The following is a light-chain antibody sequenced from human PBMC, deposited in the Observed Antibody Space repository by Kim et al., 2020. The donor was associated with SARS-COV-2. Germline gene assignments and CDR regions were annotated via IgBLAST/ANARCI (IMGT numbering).Light chain of an antibody. CDR2: KDR. V-gene: IGLV3-27*01. Sequence: VSPGRKARITCSGDVLAKKYARWFQQKPGQAPVLVIYKDRERPSGIPERFSGSSSGTTVTLTISGAQVEDEADYYCYSAADNNWVFGGGTQLTVL. CDR1: VLAKKY. J-gene: IGLJ3*02. CDR3: YSAADNNWV.